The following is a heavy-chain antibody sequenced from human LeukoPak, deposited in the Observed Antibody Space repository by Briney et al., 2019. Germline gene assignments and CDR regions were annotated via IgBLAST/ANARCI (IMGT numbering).Heavy chain of an antibody. D-gene: IGHD6-19*01. Sequence: GGSLRLSCAASGFTFLTYAMSWVRQAPGKGLQWISVIRDSGASTYYADSVKGRFTISRDNSKNTLYLQMNSLRAEDTAVYYCAKAGRSGWYPGWPFDIWGQGTMVTVSS. J-gene: IGHJ3*02. CDR1: GFTFLTYA. V-gene: IGHV3-23*01. CDR3: AKAGRSGWYPGWPFDI. CDR2: IRDSGAST.